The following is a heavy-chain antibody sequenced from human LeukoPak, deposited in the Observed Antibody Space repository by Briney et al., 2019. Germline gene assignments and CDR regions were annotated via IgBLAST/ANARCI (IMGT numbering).Heavy chain of an antibody. D-gene: IGHD6-13*01. CDR3: SYSSSWSIWSVYYYYGMDV. CDR1: GFTFSSHS. CDR2: ISNTGSNI. J-gene: IGHJ6*02. V-gene: IGHV3-48*01. Sequence: GGSLRLSCAASGFTFSSHSMNWVRQAPEKGLEWVAYISNTGSNIYYADSVKGRFTISRDNSKNTLYLQMNSLRAEDTAVYYCSYSSSWSIWSVYYYYGMDVWGQGTTVTVSS.